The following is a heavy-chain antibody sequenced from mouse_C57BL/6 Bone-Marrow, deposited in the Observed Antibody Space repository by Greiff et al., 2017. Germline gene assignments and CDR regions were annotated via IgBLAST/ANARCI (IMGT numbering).Heavy chain of an antibody. Sequence: QVQLKQPGPGLVQPSQSLSITCTVSGFSLTSYCVHWVRQSPGKGLEWLGVIWRGGSTDYNAAFISRLSISKDNSKSQVFCKMNSLQADDTAIYYCARREKLRGYFDVWGTGTTVTVSS. CDR3: ARREKLRGYFDV. CDR2: IWRGGST. D-gene: IGHD1-1*01. V-gene: IGHV2-2*01. CDR1: GFSLTSYC. J-gene: IGHJ1*03.